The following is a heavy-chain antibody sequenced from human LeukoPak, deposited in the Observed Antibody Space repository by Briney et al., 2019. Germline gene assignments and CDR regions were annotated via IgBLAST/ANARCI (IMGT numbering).Heavy chain of an antibody. CDR3: ARVKMSRDNVYCYYYLDV. J-gene: IGHJ6*03. Sequence: PSETLSLTCTVSGGSISPYYWNWIRQPPGKGLEWIGHILYSGSTTYNPSLKSRVTISIDKSKNQFSLNLTSVTAADTAVYYCARVKMSRDNVYCYYYLDVWGKGTTVTVSS. CDR1: GGSISPYY. V-gene: IGHV4-59*01. CDR2: ILYSGST. D-gene: IGHD1-1*01.